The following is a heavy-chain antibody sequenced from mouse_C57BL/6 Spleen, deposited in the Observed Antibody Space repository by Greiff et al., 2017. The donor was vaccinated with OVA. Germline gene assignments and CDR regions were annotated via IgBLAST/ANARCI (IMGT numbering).Heavy chain of an antibody. V-gene: IGHV3-6*01. CDR3: ARDRRPYYFDY. D-gene: IGHD1-2*01. Sequence: EVQRVESGPGLVKPSQSLSLTCSVTGYSITSGYYWNWIRQFPGNKLEWMGYISYDGSNNYNPSLKNRISITRDTSKNQFFLKLNSVTTEDTATYYCARDRRPYYFDYWGQGTTLTVSS. CDR1: GYSITSGYY. J-gene: IGHJ2*01. CDR2: ISYDGSN.